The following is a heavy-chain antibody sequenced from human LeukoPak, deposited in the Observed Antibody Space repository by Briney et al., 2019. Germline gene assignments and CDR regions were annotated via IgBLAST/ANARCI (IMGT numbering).Heavy chain of an antibody. CDR2: INHSGST. CDR3: ASHTGRI. J-gene: IGHJ3*02. V-gene: IGHV4-34*01. Sequence: SETLSLTCAVYGGSLSGYYWSWIRQPPGKGLEWIGEINHSGSTNYNPSLKSRVTISVDTSKNQFSLKLSSVTAADTAVYYCASHTGRIWGQGTMVTVSS. D-gene: IGHD1-1*01. CDR1: GGSLSGYY.